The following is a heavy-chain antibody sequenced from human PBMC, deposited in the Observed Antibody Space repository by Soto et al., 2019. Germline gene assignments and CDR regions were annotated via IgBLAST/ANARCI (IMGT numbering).Heavy chain of an antibody. D-gene: IGHD6-6*01. Sequence: GGSLRLSCAASGFTFDDYAMHWVRQAPGKGLEWVSGISWNSGSIGYADSVKGRFTISRDNAKNSLYLQMNSLRAEDTALYYCAKDPTPWQLVGCFDPWGQGTLVTVSS. CDR2: ISWNSGSI. V-gene: IGHV3-9*01. CDR1: GFTFDDYA. J-gene: IGHJ5*02. CDR3: AKDPTPWQLVGCFDP.